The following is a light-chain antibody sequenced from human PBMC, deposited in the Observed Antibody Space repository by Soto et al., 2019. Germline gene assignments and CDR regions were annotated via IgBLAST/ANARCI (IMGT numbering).Light chain of an antibody. Sequence: QSVLTQPPSASGTPGQRVTISCSGSNSNIGVYPVHWYQRLPGTAPKLLIYINNQRPSGVPDRFSGSKSGTSGSLAISALQSEDEADYYCATWDDSLNAVVFGGGTKLTVL. CDR2: INN. CDR1: NSNIGVYP. J-gene: IGLJ2*01. CDR3: ATWDDSLNAVV. V-gene: IGLV1-44*01.